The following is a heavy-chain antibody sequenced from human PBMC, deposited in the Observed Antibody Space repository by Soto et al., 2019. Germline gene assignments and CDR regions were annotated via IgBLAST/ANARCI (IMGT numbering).Heavy chain of an antibody. CDR3: AKDLLKAAFDI. CDR1: GFTFSSYG. Sequence: LRLSCAASGFTFSSYGIHWVRQAPCKGLEWVAVISYDGSNKYYADSVKGRFTISRDNSKNTLYLQMNSLRAEDTAVYYCAKDLLKAAFDIWGQGTMVTVSS. CDR2: ISYDGSNK. V-gene: IGHV3-30*18. J-gene: IGHJ3*02.